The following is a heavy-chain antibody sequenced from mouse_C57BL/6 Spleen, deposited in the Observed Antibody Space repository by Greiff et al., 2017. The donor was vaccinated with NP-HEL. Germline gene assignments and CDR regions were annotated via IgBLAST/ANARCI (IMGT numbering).Heavy chain of an antibody. D-gene: IGHD1-1*01. CDR3: ARLTTVVAGGYFDV. V-gene: IGHV5-17*01. Sequence: EVMLVESGGGLVKPGGSLKLSCAASGFTFSDYGMHWVRQAPEKGLEWVAYISSGSSTIYYADTVKGRFTISRDNAKNTLFLQMTSLRSEDTAMYYCARLTTVVAGGYFDVWGTGTTVTVSS. J-gene: IGHJ1*03. CDR1: GFTFSDYG. CDR2: ISSGSSTI.